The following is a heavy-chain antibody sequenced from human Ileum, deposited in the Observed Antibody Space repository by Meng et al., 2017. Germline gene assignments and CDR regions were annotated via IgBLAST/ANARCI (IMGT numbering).Heavy chain of an antibody. CDR2: TSTYNSNR. CDR1: GYSFTNDW. J-gene: IGHJ4*02. Sequence: QVHLVQSGPEVRKTGASVKVCCQAFGYSFTNDWINWVRQAPGKGLEWMGWTSTYNSNRNYAQSLQGRVTITTDTSTTTAYMELRCLTFDDTAVYYCARGRHCSSTTCYLSDSWGQGTLVTVSS. V-gene: IGHV1-18*01. D-gene: IGHD2-2*01. CDR3: ARGRHCSSTTCYLSDS.